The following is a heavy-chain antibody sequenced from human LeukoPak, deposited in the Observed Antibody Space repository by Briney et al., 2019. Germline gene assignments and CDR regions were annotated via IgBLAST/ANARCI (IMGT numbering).Heavy chain of an antibody. CDR1: GGTFSSYA. J-gene: IGHJ4*02. D-gene: IGHD3-22*01. CDR2: IIPIFGTA. V-gene: IGHV1-69*13. Sequence: ASVKVSCKASGGTFSSYAISWVRQAPGQGLEWMGGIIPIFGTANYAQKFQGRVTITADESTSTVYMELNSLTSDDTAVYYCARVWGQGSCGYYPFWGQGTLVTVSS. CDR3: ARVWGQGSCGYYPF.